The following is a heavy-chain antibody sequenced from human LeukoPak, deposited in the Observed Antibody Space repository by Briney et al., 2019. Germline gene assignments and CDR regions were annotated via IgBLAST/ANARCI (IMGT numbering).Heavy chain of an antibody. CDR3: ARRSQTTAGRGIDY. CDR2: MSNSGST. J-gene: IGHJ4*02. Sequence: PSETLSLTCSVSGGSIGGHYWNWIRQAPGKGLEWIGTMSNSGSTYYNPSLKSRVTISGDTSKNQFSLKLSSVTAADTAVFYCARRSQTTAGRGIDYWGQGTLVTVSS. D-gene: IGHD6-13*01. V-gene: IGHV4-59*05. CDR1: GGSIGGHY.